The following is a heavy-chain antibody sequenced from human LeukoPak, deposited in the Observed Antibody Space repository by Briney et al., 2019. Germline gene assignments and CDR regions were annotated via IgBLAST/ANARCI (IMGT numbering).Heavy chain of an antibody. CDR3: AKGHIKINQRIMITFGGVIGPFDY. CDR2: ISYDGSNK. Sequence: PGGSLRLSCAASGFTFSSYGMHWVRQAPGKGLEWVAVISYDGSNKYYADSVKGRFTISRDNSKNTLYLQMNSLRAEDTAVYYCAKGHIKINQRIMITFGGVIGPFDYWGQGTLVTVSS. D-gene: IGHD3-16*02. J-gene: IGHJ4*02. V-gene: IGHV3-30*18. CDR1: GFTFSSYG.